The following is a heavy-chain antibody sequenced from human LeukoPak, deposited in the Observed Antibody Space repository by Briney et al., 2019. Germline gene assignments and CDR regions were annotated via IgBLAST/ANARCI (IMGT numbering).Heavy chain of an antibody. V-gene: IGHV4-39*01. CDR3: GRQSSVVGPTIKGGKFDY. D-gene: IGHD1-26*01. Sequence: SETLSLTCTVSGGSISSSSYYWGWIRQPPGKGLEWIGSIYYSGTTYYNPSLKSRVTLSVDTSKNQFSLKLSSVTAADTAVYYCGRQSSVVGPTIKGGKFDYWGQGTLVTVSS. CDR1: GGSISSSSYY. J-gene: IGHJ4*02. CDR2: IYYSGTT.